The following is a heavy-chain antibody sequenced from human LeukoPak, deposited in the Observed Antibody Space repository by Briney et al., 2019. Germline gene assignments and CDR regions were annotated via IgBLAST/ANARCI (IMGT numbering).Heavy chain of an antibody. J-gene: IGHJ4*02. CDR2: IIPILGIA. CDR3: ARETYRGYAPYFDY. CDR1: GGTFSSYA. Sequence: ASVKVSCKASGGTFSSYAISWVRQAPGQGLEWMGRIIPILGIANYARKFQGRVTITADKSTSTAYMELSSLRSEDTAVYYCARETYRGYAPYFDYWGQGTLVTVSS. D-gene: IGHD5-12*01. V-gene: IGHV1-69*04.